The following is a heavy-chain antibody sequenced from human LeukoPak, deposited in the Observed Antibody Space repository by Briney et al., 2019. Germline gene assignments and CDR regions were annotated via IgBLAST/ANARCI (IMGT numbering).Heavy chain of an antibody. D-gene: IGHD6-13*01. CDR3: AKDIAAAGLFDY. V-gene: IGHV3-23*01. Sequence: PGGSPRLSCAASGFTFSSYAMSWVRQAPGKGVGWVSAISGSGGSTYYADSVKGRFTISRDNSKNTLYLQMNSLRAEDTAVYYCAKDIAAAGLFDYWGQGTLVTVSS. CDR2: ISGSGGST. J-gene: IGHJ4*02. CDR1: GFTFSSYA.